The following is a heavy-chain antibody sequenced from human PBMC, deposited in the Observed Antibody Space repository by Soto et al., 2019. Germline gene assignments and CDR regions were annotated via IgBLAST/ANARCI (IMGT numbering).Heavy chain of an antibody. V-gene: IGHV2-26*01. J-gene: IGHJ4*02. CDR3: ARIRPGSGSYYLPFVY. CDR1: GFSLSNARMG. CDR2: IFSNDEK. Sequence: QVTLKESGPVLVKPTETLTLTCTVSGFSLSNARMGVSWIRQPPGKALEWLAHIFSNDEKSYTTSLKSRLTNSKDASNSRVVLTMTNMDPVDTATYYCARIRPGSGSYYLPFVYWGQGTLVTVSS. D-gene: IGHD1-26*01.